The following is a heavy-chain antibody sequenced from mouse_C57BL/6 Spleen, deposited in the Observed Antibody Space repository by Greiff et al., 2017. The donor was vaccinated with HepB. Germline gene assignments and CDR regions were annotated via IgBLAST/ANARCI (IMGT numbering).Heavy chain of an antibody. CDR1: GFTFTDYY. CDR3: ARSHYDDYYAMDY. D-gene: IGHD2-3*01. CDR2: IRNKANGYTT. Sequence: EVKLMESGGGLVQPGGSLSLSCAASGFTFTDYYMSWVRQPPGKALEWLGFIRNKANGYTTEYSASVKGRFTISRDNSQSILYLQMNALRAEDSATYYCARSHYDDYYAMDYWGQGTSVTVSS. V-gene: IGHV7-3*01. J-gene: IGHJ4*01.